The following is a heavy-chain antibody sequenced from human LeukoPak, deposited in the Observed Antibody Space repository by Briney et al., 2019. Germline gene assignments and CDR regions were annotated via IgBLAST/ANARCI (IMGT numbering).Heavy chain of an antibody. D-gene: IGHD6-19*01. CDR3: ARAAAVVPVDGAFDI. CDR2: INPSGGST. CDR1: GYTFTSYY. J-gene: IGHJ3*02. V-gene: IGHV1-46*01. Sequence: ASVKVSCKASGYTFTSYYMHWVRQAPGQGLEWMGIINPSGGSTSYAQKFQGRVTMTRDTSTSTAYMELRSLRSDDTAVYYCARAAAVVPVDGAFDIWGQGTMVTVSS.